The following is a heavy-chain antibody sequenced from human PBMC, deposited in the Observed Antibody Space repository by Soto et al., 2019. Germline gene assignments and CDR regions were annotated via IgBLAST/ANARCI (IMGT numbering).Heavy chain of an antibody. CDR1: SGSINSENYF. D-gene: IGHD2-15*01. Sequence: PSETLSLTCTVSSGSINSENYFWSWIRQPPGKGLEWIGYIYYSGSTNYNPSLKSRATISLDTSKNQFSLKMTSMTSADTAFYYCARGILRPLQWFDPWGQGTLVTVSS. J-gene: IGHJ5*02. CDR2: IYYSGST. CDR3: ARGILRPLQWFDP. V-gene: IGHV4-61*01.